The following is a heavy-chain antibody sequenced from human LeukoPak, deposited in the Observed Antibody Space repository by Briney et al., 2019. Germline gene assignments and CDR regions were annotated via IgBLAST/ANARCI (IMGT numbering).Heavy chain of an antibody. CDR1: GFNFGTYA. V-gene: IGHV3-23*01. J-gene: IGHJ6*02. D-gene: IGHD7-27*01. CDR3: ARHGEPRYWGSGYYYGMDV. CDR2: ISGSAGST. Sequence: PGGSLRLSCAASGFNFGTYAMNWVRQAPGKGLEWVSSISGSAGSTYYADSVKGRFTLSRDDSKNTLSLQMNSLRADDTAVYYCARHGEPRYWGSGYYYGMDVWGQGATVTVSS.